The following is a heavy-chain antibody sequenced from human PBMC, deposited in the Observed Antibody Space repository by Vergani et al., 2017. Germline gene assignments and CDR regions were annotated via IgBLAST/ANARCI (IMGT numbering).Heavy chain of an antibody. CDR3: ASGKYYSDSTSHFRGRYFDV. Sequence: QMQLQESGPELVKASETLSLTCTVSGDSIISRSYYWGWIRQPPGKGLVWIGSIYNSGNGDSSSSLKSRVTISPDTSKNRFSLRLTSVTAAHTAVYYCASGKYYSDSTSHFRGRYFDVWVRGALVTVPS. J-gene: IGHJ2*01. CDR1: GDSIISRSYY. V-gene: IGHV4-39*01. D-gene: IGHD3-22*01. CDR2: IYNSGNG.